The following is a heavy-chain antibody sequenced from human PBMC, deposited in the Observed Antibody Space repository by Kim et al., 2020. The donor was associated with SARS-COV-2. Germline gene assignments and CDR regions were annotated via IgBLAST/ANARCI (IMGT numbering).Heavy chain of an antibody. J-gene: IGHJ6*02. D-gene: IGHD3-10*01. Sequence: GGSLRLSCAASGFTFSSYGMHWVRQAPCKGLEWVAVRWYDGSNKYYADSVKGRFTISRDNSKNTLYLQMNSLRAEDTAVYYCAKEYGSGSYSDYYYYGMDVWGQGTTVTVSS. CDR2: RWYDGSNK. CDR1: GFTFSSYG. V-gene: IGHV3-33*06. CDR3: AKEYGSGSYSDYYYYGMDV.